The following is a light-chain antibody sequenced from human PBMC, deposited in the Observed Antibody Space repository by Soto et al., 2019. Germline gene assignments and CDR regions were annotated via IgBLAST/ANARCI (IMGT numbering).Light chain of an antibody. V-gene: IGLV2-14*03. CDR1: SSDVGGYNF. J-gene: IGLJ2*01. Sequence: QSALTQPASVSGSPGQSVTISCTGSSSDVGGYNFVSWYRQHPGKAPKLSLYDVFTRPSGVSNRFSGSKSGNTASLTISGLQAEDEADYYCSSYTTSTTWIFGGGTKLTVL. CDR3: SSYTTSTTWI. CDR2: DVF.